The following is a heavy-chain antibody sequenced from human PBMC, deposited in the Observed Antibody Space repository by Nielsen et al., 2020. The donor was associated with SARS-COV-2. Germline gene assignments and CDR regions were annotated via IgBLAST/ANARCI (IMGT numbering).Heavy chain of an antibody. J-gene: IGHJ4*02. CDR1: GGSFSGYY. Sequence: SETLSLTCAVYGGSFSGYYWSWIRQPPGKGLEWIGYIYYSGSTNYNPSLKSRVTISVDTSKNQFSLKLSSVTAADTAVYYCARTPAAMMEGYFDYWGQGTLVTVSS. D-gene: IGHD2-2*01. V-gene: IGHV4-59*08. CDR2: IYYSGST. CDR3: ARTPAAMMEGYFDY.